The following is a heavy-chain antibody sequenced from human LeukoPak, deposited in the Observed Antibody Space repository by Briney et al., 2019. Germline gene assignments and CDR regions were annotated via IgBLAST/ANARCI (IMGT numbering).Heavy chain of an antibody. CDR1: GYSFTSYW. V-gene: IGHV5-51*01. D-gene: IGHD2-15*01. CDR3: ARPCSGGSCYSSYDAFDI. CDR2: IYPGDSDT. J-gene: IGHJ3*02. Sequence: GESLKISCKGSGYSFTSYWIGWVRQMPGKGLEWMGIIYPGDSDTRYSPSFQGQDTISADKSSSTAYLQWSSLKASDTAMYYCARPCSGGSCYSSYDAFDIWGQGTMVTVSS.